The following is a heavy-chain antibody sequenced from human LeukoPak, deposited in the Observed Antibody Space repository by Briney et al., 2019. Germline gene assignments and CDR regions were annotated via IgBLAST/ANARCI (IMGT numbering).Heavy chain of an antibody. CDR3: ARSSDSSNYLFAY. J-gene: IGHJ4*02. CDR2: ITPFSGNT. D-gene: IGHD4-11*01. CDR1: GYTFTYHY. V-gene: IGHV1-45*02. Sequence: SVKVSCKASGYTFTYHYLHWVRQAPGQALEWMGWITPFSGNTYYAQKFQDRVTITRDRSMSTAYMELSSLRSEDTAMYYCARSSDSSNYLFAYWGQGTLVTVSS.